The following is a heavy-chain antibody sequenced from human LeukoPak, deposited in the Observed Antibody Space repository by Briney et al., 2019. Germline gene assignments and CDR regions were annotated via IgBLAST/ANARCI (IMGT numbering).Heavy chain of an antibody. CDR1: GYTFTGYY. V-gene: IGHV1-2*02. CDR2: INPNSGGT. Sequence: GASVKVSCKASGYTFTGYYMHWVRQAPGQGLEWMGWINPNSGGTNNAQKFQGRVTITADKSTSTAYMELSSLRSEDTAVYYCARGGALVPNRYFDYWGQGTLVTVSS. D-gene: IGHD1-14*01. J-gene: IGHJ4*02. CDR3: ARGGALVPNRYFDY.